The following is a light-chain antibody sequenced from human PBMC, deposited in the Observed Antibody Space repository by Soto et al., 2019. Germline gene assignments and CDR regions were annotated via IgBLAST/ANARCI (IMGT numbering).Light chain of an antibody. J-gene: IGLJ3*02. CDR1: SSNIGDNY. Sequence: QSVLTQPPSASGTPGQGVTISCSGSSSNIGDNYVYWYQQVPGTAPKLLIYRNNQRPSGVPDRFSGSKSGTSAALAISGLRSEDEADYYCATRDDSLSAWVFGGGTKVTVL. CDR2: RNN. V-gene: IGLV1-47*01. CDR3: ATRDDSLSAWV.